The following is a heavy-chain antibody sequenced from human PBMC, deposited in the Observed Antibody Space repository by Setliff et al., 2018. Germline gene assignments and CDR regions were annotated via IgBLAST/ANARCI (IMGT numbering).Heavy chain of an antibody. CDR1: GYSFSNFW. J-gene: IGHJ4*01. D-gene: IGHD1-20*01. CDR2: IYPGDSHT. CDR3: ARDGNNGNDLDY. Sequence: GESLKISCKGSGYSFSNFWIGWVRQMPGKGLEWMGIIYPGDSHTRYSPSFQGQVTMSADKSINTAYLQMNSLRVEDTALYYCARDGNNGNDLDYWGHGTLVTVSS. V-gene: IGHV5-51*01.